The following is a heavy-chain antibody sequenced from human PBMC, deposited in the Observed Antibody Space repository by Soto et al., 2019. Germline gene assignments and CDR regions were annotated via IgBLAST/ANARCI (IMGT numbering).Heavy chain of an antibody. D-gene: IGHD5-12*01. Sequence: SETLSLTCTVSNGSMTSSLWWSWVRQSPGKGLEWIGEVAQSGYTSYNPSLKSRLTISQDRSRNQFSLRLTSVTAADTAVYYCARNRYGGYDFDAWGQGSLVTVSS. CDR3: ARNRYGGYDFDA. J-gene: IGHJ5*02. CDR1: NGSMTSSLW. CDR2: VAQSGYT. V-gene: IGHV4-4*02.